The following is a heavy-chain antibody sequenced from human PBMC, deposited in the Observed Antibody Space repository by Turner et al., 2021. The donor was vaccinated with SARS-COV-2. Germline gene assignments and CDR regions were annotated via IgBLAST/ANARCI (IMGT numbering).Heavy chain of an antibody. CDR1: GFTFSSYG. Sequence: QVQLVESGGGVVQPGRSLRLSCAASGFTFSSYGMHWVRQAPGKGLEWVAVISYDGSNKYYADSVKGRFTISRDNSKKTLYLQMNSLRAEDTAVYYCAKGGWYYDILTGSYFEYWGQGTLVTVSS. CDR3: AKGGWYYDILTGSYFEY. J-gene: IGHJ4*02. V-gene: IGHV3-30*18. D-gene: IGHD3-9*01. CDR2: ISYDGSNK.